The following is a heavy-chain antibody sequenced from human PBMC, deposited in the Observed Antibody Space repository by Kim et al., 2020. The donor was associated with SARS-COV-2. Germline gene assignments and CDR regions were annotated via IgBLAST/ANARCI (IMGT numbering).Heavy chain of an antibody. V-gene: IGHV4-4*07. J-gene: IGHJ4*02. Sequence: NRSLRSRVTMSIDTSKNQFSLNLTSVTAADTAVYYCAREYQLLYRAFDYWGQGTLVTVSS. CDR3: AREYQLLYRAFDY. D-gene: IGHD2-2*02.